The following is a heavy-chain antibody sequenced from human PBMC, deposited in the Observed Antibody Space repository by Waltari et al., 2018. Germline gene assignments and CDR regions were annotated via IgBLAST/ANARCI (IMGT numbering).Heavy chain of an antibody. CDR3: AKAEWGSSVYFDS. V-gene: IGHV3-30*18. D-gene: IGHD6-6*01. CDR1: GFKFGDYG. Sequence: QVQLVQSGGGVVQPGRSLRLSCVASGFKFGDYGVPWVRQAPGTGMEWVAVITYNGREKYYADSVKGRFTISRDNSKNTLYLQMNRLRVEDTAVYYCAKAEWGSSVYFDSWGQGTLVTVSS. CDR2: ITYNGREK. J-gene: IGHJ4*02.